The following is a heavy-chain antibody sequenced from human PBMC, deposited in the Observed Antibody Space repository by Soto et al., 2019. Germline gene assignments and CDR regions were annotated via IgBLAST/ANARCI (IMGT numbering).Heavy chain of an antibody. Sequence: GGSLRLSCAASGFTFSNALMNWVRQAPGKGLEWVGRIKSKTDGSTYYADSVKGRFTISRDNSKNTLYLQMNSLRAEDTAVYYCAKETRLSSGWSYDYWGQGTLVTVSS. CDR1: GFTFSNAL. D-gene: IGHD6-19*01. J-gene: IGHJ4*02. V-gene: IGHV3-15*07. CDR2: IKSKTDGST. CDR3: AKETRLSSGWSYDY.